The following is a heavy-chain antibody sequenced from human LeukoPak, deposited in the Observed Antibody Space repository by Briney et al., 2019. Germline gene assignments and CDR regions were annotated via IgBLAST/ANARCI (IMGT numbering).Heavy chain of an antibody. J-gene: IGHJ4*02. CDR2: INPNSGGT. Sequence: ASVKVSCKASGYTFTGYYMHWVRQAPGQGLEWMGWINPNSGGTNYAQKFQGRVTMTRDTSISTAYMELSRLRSDDTAVYYRAREWGGHIVVVPAAIRFDYWGQGTLVTVSS. CDR1: GYTFTGYY. CDR3: AREWGGHIVVVPAAIRFDY. V-gene: IGHV1-2*02. D-gene: IGHD2-2*02.